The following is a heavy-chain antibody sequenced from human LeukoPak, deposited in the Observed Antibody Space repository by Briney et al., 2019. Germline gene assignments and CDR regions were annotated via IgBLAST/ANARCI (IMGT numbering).Heavy chain of an antibody. CDR1: GFTFSSYS. J-gene: IGHJ4*02. D-gene: IGHD1-26*01. Sequence: GGSLRLSCAASGFTFSSYSMNWVRQAPGKGLEWVSSISSSSSYIYYADSVKGRFTISRDNSKNTLYLQMNSLRAEDTAVYYCAKMEWELLGGDYWGQGTLVTVSS. CDR2: ISSSSSYI. CDR3: AKMEWELLGGDY. V-gene: IGHV3-21*01.